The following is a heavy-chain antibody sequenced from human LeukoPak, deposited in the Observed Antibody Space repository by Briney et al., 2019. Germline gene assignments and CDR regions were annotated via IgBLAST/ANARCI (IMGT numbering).Heavy chain of an antibody. CDR3: AKDTLTTVTTRVYDAFDI. Sequence: PGGSLRLSCAASGFTFDDYAMHWVRQAPGKGLEWVSIISGDGSSKHYVDSVKGRFTISRDNSKNSLYLQMNSLRTDDTALYYCAKDTLTTVTTRVYDAFDIWGEGTMVSVFS. J-gene: IGHJ3*02. CDR2: ISGDGSSK. D-gene: IGHD4-17*01. V-gene: IGHV3-43*02. CDR1: GFTFDDYA.